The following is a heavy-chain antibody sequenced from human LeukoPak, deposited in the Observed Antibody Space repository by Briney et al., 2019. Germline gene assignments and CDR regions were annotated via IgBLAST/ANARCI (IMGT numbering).Heavy chain of an antibody. V-gene: IGHV1-2*02. CDR2: INPNSGGT. CDR3: AREYCSGGSCSVTGYYFNY. CDR1: GYTFTGYY. J-gene: IGHJ4*02. Sequence: ASVKVSCKASGYTFTGYYMHWVRQAPGQGLEWMGWINPNSGGTNYAQKFQGRVTMTRDTSISTAYMELSRLRSDDTAVYYCAREYCSGGSCSVTGYYFNYWGQGTLVTVSS. D-gene: IGHD2-15*01.